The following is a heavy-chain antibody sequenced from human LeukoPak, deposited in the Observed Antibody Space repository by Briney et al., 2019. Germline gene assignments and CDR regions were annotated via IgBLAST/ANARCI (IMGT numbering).Heavy chain of an antibody. CDR3: ARDVDFIYYDSSGPVGY. CDR2: INPNSGGT. V-gene: IGHV1-2*02. J-gene: IGHJ4*02. D-gene: IGHD3-22*01. Sequence: GASVKVSCKASGYTFTGYYMHWVRQAPGQGLEWMGWINPNSGGTNYAQKFQGRVTMTRDTSISTAYMELSRLRSDDTAVYYCARDVDFIYYDSSGPVGYWGQGTLVTVSS. CDR1: GYTFTGYY.